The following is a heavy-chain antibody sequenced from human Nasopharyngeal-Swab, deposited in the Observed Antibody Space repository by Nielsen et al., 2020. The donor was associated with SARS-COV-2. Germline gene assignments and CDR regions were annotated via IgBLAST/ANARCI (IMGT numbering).Heavy chain of an antibody. CDR3: EHSRYYYDSSGYADY. CDR1: GFSLSPSGVG. CDR2: IYWDDDK. V-gene: IGHV2-5*02. D-gene: IGHD3-22*01. J-gene: IGHJ4*02. Sequence: SGPTLVKPTQTLTLTCTFSGFSLSPSGVGVGWIRHPPGKALEWLALIYWDDDKRYSPSLKSRLTITKDTSKNQVVLTMTNMDHVDTATYYCEHSRYYYDSSGYADYWGQGTLVTVSS.